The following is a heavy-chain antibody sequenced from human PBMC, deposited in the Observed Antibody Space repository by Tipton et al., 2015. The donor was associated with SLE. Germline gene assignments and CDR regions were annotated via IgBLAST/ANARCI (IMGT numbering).Heavy chain of an antibody. Sequence: SLRLSCTTSGFTFGDYFMGWFRQAPGKGLEWIGSIRSKAYDGTEEYAASVEGRFTISRDDSRSIAYLQMNSLKTEDTALYYCARRSWHSLALDYWGQGTLVTVSS. CDR2: IRSKAYDGTE. D-gene: IGHD6-13*01. J-gene: IGHJ4*02. V-gene: IGHV3-49*03. CDR1: GFTFGDYF. CDR3: ARRSWHSLALDY.